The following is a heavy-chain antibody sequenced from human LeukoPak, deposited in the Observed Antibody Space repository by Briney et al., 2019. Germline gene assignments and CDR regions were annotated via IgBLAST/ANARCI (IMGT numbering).Heavy chain of an antibody. CDR2: ISSSSSTI. Sequence: GGSLRLSCAASGFTFSSYSMNWVCQAPGKGLEWVSYISSSSSTIYYADSVKGRFTISRDNAKNSLYLQMNSLRSEDTAAYYCARGSSGWPYYFDYWGQGTLVTVSS. CDR3: ARGSSGWPYYFDY. CDR1: GFTFSSYS. D-gene: IGHD3-22*01. J-gene: IGHJ4*02. V-gene: IGHV3-48*01.